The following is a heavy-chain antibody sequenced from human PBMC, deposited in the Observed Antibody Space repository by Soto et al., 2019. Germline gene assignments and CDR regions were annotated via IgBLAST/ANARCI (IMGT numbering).Heavy chain of an antibody. CDR2: ISYDGTNK. D-gene: IGHD2-15*01. CDR3: AKDRGRYCSGGTCYLFDS. V-gene: IGHV3-30*04. CDR1: GFTFSTYA. J-gene: IGHJ4*02. Sequence: QVQLVESGGGVVQPGRSLRLSCVPSGFTFSTYAMHWVRQAPGKGLEWVPIISYDGTNKYYADSVKGRFTISRDNSKNTLYLQMNSLRVEDTALYYCAKDRGRYCSGGTCYLFDSWGQGALVTVSS.